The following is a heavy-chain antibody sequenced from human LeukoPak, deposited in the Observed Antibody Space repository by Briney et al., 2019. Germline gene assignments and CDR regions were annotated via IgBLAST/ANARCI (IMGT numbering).Heavy chain of an antibody. V-gene: IGHV1-69*05. CDR1: GGTFSSYA. J-gene: IGHJ5*02. CDR2: IIPIFGTA. CDR3: ARVSSSWPNWFDP. D-gene: IGHD6-13*01. Sequence: SVKVSCKASGGTFSSYATSWVRQAPGQGLEWMGGIIPIFGTANYAQKFQGRVTITTDESTSTAYMELSSLRSEDTAVYYCARVSSSWPNWFDPWGQGTLVTVSS.